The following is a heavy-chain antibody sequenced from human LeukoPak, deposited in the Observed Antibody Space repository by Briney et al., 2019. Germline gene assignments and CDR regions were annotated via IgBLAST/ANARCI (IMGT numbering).Heavy chain of an antibody. Sequence: PSETLSLTCTVSAYSISSGYYWGWIRQPPGKGLEWIGSIYYSGSTYYNPSLKSRVTISVDTSKNQFSLKLSSVTAADTAVYYCARFTVVNYYDYWGQGTLVTVSS. V-gene: IGHV4-38-2*02. CDR2: IYYSGST. J-gene: IGHJ4*02. D-gene: IGHD4-23*01. CDR1: AYSISSGYY. CDR3: ARFTVVNYYDY.